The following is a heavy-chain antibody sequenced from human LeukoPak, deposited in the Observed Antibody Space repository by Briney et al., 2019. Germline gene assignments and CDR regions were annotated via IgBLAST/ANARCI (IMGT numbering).Heavy chain of an antibody. D-gene: IGHD3-22*01. CDR3: AIMHGYYDGSGYWLQ. J-gene: IGHJ1*01. CDR1: GFTFGSYG. CDR2: ITPNADRA. Sequence: GGSLRLSCAASGFTFGSYGMSWVRQAPGKGLEWVSFITPNADRASYADSVKGRFTISRDNPRNPLYMQMNSLRDEDTDVYYCAIMHGYYDGSGYWLQWGQGPRLTVSS. V-gene: IGHV3-23*01.